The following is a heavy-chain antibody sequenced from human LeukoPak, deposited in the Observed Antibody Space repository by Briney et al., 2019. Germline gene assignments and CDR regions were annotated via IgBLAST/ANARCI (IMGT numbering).Heavy chain of an antibody. Sequence: AGGSPRLSCAASGFTFSSYAMSWVRQAPGKGLEWVSSISGSGGDTYYTDSVKGRFTISRDNSKNTLYLQVNSLRAEDTAVFYCAKGRISAAAGLECWGQGTLVTVSS. D-gene: IGHD6-13*01. CDR3: AKGRISAAAGLEC. CDR1: GFTFSSYA. J-gene: IGHJ4*02. V-gene: IGHV3-23*01. CDR2: ISGSGGDT.